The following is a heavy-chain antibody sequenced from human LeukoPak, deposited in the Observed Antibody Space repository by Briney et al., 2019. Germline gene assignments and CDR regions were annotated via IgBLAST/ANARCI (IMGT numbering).Heavy chain of an antibody. J-gene: IGHJ4*02. Sequence: PGGSLRLSCAASGFTFSNYWMSWVRQAPGKGREWVANIKQDGSEKFYVDSVKGRFTISRDNAKNSLYLQMNSLRAEDTAVYYCARNQLLSRYCFDYWGQGTLVTVSS. CDR2: IKQDGSEK. CDR3: ARNQLLSRYCFDY. V-gene: IGHV3-7*01. CDR1: GFTFSNYW. D-gene: IGHD2-2*01.